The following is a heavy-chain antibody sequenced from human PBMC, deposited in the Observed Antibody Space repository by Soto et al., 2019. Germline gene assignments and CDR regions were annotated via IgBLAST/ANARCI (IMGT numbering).Heavy chain of an antibody. CDR1: GYTFTSYG. D-gene: IGHD3-10*01. CDR2: ISAYNGNT. V-gene: IGHV1-18*01. CDR3: ARDTESGSRYLSGVYYYGMDV. Sequence: GASVKVSCKASGYTFTSYGISWVRQAPGQGLEWMGWISAYNGNTNYAQKLQGRVTMTTDTSTSTAYMELRSLRSDDTAVYYCARDTESGSRYLSGVYYYGMDVWGQGTTVTVSS. J-gene: IGHJ6*02.